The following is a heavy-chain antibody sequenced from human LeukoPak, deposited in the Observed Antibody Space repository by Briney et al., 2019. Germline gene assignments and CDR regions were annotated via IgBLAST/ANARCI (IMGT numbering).Heavy chain of an antibody. D-gene: IGHD1-1*01. CDR1: GFTFDDYA. Sequence: GRSLRLSCATSGFTFDDYAMHWVRQAPAKGLEWVARISWNSDTLAYADSVLGRFTISRDNARNSLFLQMDSLKTEDTAVYFCARNRNLGGVTWFYFDYWGPGTLVTVSS. CDR2: ISWNSDTL. V-gene: IGHV3-9*01. CDR3: ARNRNLGGVTWFYFDY. J-gene: IGHJ4*02.